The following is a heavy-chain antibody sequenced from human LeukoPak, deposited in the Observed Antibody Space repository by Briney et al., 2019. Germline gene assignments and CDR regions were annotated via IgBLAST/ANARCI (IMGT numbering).Heavy chain of an antibody. CDR2: ISGSGGST. V-gene: IGHV3-23*01. CDR3: AKGKAYYYDSSGHRYFDY. Sequence: PGGSLRLSCAASGSTFSSYGMSWVRQAPGKGLEGVSAISGSGGSTYYADSVKGRFTISRDNSKNTLYLQMNSLRAEDTAVYYCAKGKAYYYDSSGHRYFDYWGQGTLVTVSS. D-gene: IGHD3-22*01. J-gene: IGHJ4*02. CDR1: GSTFSSYG.